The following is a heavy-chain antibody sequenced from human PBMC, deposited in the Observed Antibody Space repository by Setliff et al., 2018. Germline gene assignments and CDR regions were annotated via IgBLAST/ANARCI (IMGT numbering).Heavy chain of an antibody. J-gene: IGHJ4*02. CDR1: GGSISSSNW. CDR3: ARTLYDYDILTGPGYYFDY. V-gene: IGHV4-4*02. Sequence: SETLSLTCAVSGGSISSSNWWSWVRQAPGKGLEWIGEIYHTGSTNYNPSLKSRVTISVDKSKNQFSLKLSSVTAADTAVYYCARTLYDYDILTGPGYYFDYWGQGTLVTVSS. D-gene: IGHD3-9*01. CDR2: IYHTGST.